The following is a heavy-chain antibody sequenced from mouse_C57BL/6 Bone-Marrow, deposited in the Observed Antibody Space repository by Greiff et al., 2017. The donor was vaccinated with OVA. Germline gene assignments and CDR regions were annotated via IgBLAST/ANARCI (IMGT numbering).Heavy chain of an antibody. CDR1: GYTFTDYE. Sequence: QVQLKQSGAELVRPGASVTLSCKASGYTFTDYEMHWVKQTPVHGLEWIGAIDPETGGTAYNQKFKGKAILTADKSSSTAYMELRSLTSEDSAVYYCTRRPVAFMDYWGQGTSVTVSS. CDR3: TRRPVAFMDY. CDR2: IDPETGGT. V-gene: IGHV1-15*01. J-gene: IGHJ4*01. D-gene: IGHD1-1*01.